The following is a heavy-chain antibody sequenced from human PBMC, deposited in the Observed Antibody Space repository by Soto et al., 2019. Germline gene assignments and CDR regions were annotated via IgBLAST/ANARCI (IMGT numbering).Heavy chain of an antibody. CDR3: ANIQAYDSSGYYSYFDY. D-gene: IGHD3-22*01. J-gene: IGHJ4*02. CDR2: IKQDGSEK. Sequence: GGSLRLSCAASGFTFSSYWMSWVRQAPGKGLEWVANIKQDGSEKYYVDSVKGRFTISRDNAKNSLYLQMNSLRAEDTAVYYCANIQAYDSSGYYSYFDYWGQGTLVTVSS. CDR1: GFTFSSYW. V-gene: IGHV3-7*03.